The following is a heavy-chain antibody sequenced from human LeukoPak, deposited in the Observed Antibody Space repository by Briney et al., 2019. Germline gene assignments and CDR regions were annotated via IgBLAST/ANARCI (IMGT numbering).Heavy chain of an antibody. CDR2: IYYSEST. Sequence: SQTLSLTCTVSGGSIRRGDYYWSWLRQHPGKGLEWIGYIYYSESTYYNPSLKSRVTFSLDTSKNHFSLKLSSVTAADTAVYYCARDQEDSGTDYWGQGTLVTVSS. J-gene: IGHJ4*02. D-gene: IGHD3-10*01. CDR3: ARDQEDSGTDY. CDR1: GGSIRRGDYY. V-gene: IGHV4-31*03.